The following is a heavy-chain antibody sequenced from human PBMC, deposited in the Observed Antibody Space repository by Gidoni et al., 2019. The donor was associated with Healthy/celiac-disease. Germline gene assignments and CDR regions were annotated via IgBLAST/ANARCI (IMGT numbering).Heavy chain of an antibody. Sequence: GNTNYAQKLQGRVTMTTDTSTSTAYMELRSLRSDDTAVYYCARIEKWELPPYPFDYWGQGTLVTVSS. CDR3: ARIEKWELPPYPFDY. V-gene: IGHV1-18*01. J-gene: IGHJ4*02. CDR2: GNT. D-gene: IGHD1-26*01.